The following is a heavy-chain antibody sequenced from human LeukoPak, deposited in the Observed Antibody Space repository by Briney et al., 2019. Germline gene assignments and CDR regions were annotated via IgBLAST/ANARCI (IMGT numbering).Heavy chain of an antibody. V-gene: IGHV3-64D*06. D-gene: IGHD6-19*01. CDR3: VKDPYSSGSQSAGYFQQ. Sequence: GGSLRLSCSASGFTFSSYAMHWVRQAPGKGLEYVSAISSNGGSTYYADSVKGRFTISRDNSKNTLYLQMSSLRAEDTAVYYCVKDPYSSGSQSAGYFQQWGQGTLVTVSS. CDR2: ISSNGGST. J-gene: IGHJ1*01. CDR1: GFTFSSYA.